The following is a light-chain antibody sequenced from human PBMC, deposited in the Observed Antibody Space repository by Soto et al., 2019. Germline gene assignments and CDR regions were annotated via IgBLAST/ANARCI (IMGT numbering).Light chain of an antibody. CDR1: QSVSSNY. CDR3: QQYGSSPT. J-gene: IGKJ1*01. CDR2: GAS. Sequence: EVVLTQSPGTLSLSPGEGATLSCRASQSVSSNYLAWYQQKPGQAPRLLIYGASSRATGIPDRFSGGGSGTDFTLTISRLEPEDFAVYYCQQYGSSPTFGQGTKVDI. V-gene: IGKV3-20*01.